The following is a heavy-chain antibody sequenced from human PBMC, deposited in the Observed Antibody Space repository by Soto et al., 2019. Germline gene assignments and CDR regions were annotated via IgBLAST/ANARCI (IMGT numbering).Heavy chain of an antibody. J-gene: IGHJ4*02. Sequence: GASVKVSCKASGYTFSDYYIHWVRQAPGQGLEWMGWINPNSGGTKYAPKFQGGVTMTRDTSITTAYMELSRLRSGDTAVYYCAREPATAKPEGVDFWGQGTLATVSS. D-gene: IGHD1-1*01. V-gene: IGHV1-2*02. CDR2: INPNSGGT. CDR3: AREPATAKPEGVDF. CDR1: GYTFSDYY.